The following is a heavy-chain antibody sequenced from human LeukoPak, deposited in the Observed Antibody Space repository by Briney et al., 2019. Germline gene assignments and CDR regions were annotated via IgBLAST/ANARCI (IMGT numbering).Heavy chain of an antibody. CDR2: IYCSGSS. V-gene: IGHV4-30-4*01. CDR1: GGSLSSGDYY. J-gene: IGHJ4*02. D-gene: IGHD6-13*01. Sequence: SETLSLTCTVSGGSLSSGDYYWRWIRQPPGKGLEWIGYIYCSGSSYYNPSLKSRLIISVDTSKNQFSLKLSSVTAADTAVYYCARGLGSSWYGDWGQGTLVTVSS. CDR3: ARGLGSSWYGD.